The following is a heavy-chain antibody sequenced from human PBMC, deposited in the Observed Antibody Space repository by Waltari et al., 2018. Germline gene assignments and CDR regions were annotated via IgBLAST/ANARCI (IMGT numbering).Heavy chain of an antibody. Sequence: QVQLQESGPGLVKPSETLSLTCTVSGYSISSGYYWGWIRQPPGKGLEWIGSIYHSGSTYYNPSLKSRVTISVDTSKNQFSLKLSSVTAADTAVYYCARGTGSLRFLEWAYYYMDVWGKGTTVTVSS. CDR3: ARGTGSLRFLEWAYYYMDV. J-gene: IGHJ6*03. CDR2: IYHSGST. CDR1: GYSISSGYY. D-gene: IGHD3-3*01. V-gene: IGHV4-38-2*02.